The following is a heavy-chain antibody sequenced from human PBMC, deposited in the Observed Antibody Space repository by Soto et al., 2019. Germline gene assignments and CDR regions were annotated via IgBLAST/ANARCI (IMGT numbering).Heavy chain of an antibody. V-gene: IGHV5-10-1*01. CDR2: IDPSDSYT. CDR1: GYSFTSYW. Sequence: GESLKISCKGSGYSFTSYWISWVRQMPGKGLEWMGRIDPSDSYTNYSPSFQGHVTISADKSISTAYLQMNSLRAEDTAVYYCATSSDTGYIFDFWGQGTLVTVSS. J-gene: IGHJ4*02. CDR3: ATSSDTGYIFDF. D-gene: IGHD3-9*01.